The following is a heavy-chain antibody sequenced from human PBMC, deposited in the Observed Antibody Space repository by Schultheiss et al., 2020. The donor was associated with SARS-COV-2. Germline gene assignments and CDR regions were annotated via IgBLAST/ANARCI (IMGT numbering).Heavy chain of an antibody. CDR2: IYTSGST. CDR1: GGSISSYY. Sequence: SETLSLTCTVSGGSISSYYWSWIRQPPGKGLEWIGRIYTSGSTNYNPSLKSRVTMSVDTSKNQFSPKLSSVTAADTAVYYCARGNLFYYYYYMDVWGKGTTVTVSS. CDR3: ARGNLFYYYYYMDV. J-gene: IGHJ6*03. V-gene: IGHV4-4*07. D-gene: IGHD1-14*01.